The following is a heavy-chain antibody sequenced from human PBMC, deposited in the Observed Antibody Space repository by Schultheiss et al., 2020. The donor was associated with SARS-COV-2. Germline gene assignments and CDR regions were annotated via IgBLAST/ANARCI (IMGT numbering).Heavy chain of an antibody. CDR3: ARVGRSYYGSGSPNWFDP. CDR1: GGSISSYY. V-gene: IGHV4-59*01. D-gene: IGHD3-10*01. J-gene: IGHJ5*02. Sequence: SETLSLTCTVSGGSISSYYWSWIRQPPGKGLEWIGYIYYSGSTNYNPSLKSRVTISVDTSKNQFSLKLSSVTAADTAVYYCARVGRSYYGSGSPNWFDPWGQGTLVTVPQ. CDR2: IYYSGST.